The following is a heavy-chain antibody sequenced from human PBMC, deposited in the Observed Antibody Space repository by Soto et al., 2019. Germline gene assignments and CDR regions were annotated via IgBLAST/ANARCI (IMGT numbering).Heavy chain of an antibody. Sequence: PSETLSLTCAVSGGSISSSAYSWSWIRQPPGKGLEWIGYIYHSGSTYYNPSLKSRLTISVDRSNNQFSLNLGSVTAADTAVYYCARGAYSSSWLLDYWGQGTLVTVSS. D-gene: IGHD6-13*01. J-gene: IGHJ4*02. CDR2: IYHSGST. V-gene: IGHV4-30-2*01. CDR3: ARGAYSSSWLLDY. CDR1: GGSISSSAYS.